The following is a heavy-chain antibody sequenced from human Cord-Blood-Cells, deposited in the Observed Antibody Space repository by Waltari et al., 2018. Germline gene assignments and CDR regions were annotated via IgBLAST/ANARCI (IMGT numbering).Heavy chain of an antibody. CDR1: GFNSSSYW. Sequence: EVQLVESGGGLVQPGGSLRLSCAASGFNSSSYWMNWVRQASGKGLVWVTRINSNGGSTSYADSVKGRFTISRDNAKNTLYLQMNSLRAEDTAVYYCARAYYGSGSYYYWGQGTLVTVSS. J-gene: IGHJ4*02. D-gene: IGHD3-10*01. V-gene: IGHV3-74*01. CDR3: ARAYYGSGSYYY. CDR2: INSNGGST.